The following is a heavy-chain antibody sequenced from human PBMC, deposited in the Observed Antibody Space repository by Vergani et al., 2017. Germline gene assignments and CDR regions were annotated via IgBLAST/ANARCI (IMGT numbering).Heavy chain of an antibody. J-gene: IGHJ4*02. CDR1: GWSFSGYY. D-gene: IGHD3-3*01. CDR2: INHSGST. CDR3: ALRFLETRGIHYDY. Sequence: QVQLQQWGAGLLKPSETLSLTCAVYGWSFSGYYRSWIRQPPGKGLDGIGEINHSGSTNYNPSLKSRVTISVGTSKNQFSLQLSSVTAAVTAVYYCALRFLETRGIHYDYWGQGTLVTVSS. V-gene: IGHV4-34*01.